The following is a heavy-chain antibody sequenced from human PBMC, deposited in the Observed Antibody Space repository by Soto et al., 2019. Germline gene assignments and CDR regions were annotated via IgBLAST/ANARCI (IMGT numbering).Heavy chain of an antibody. J-gene: IGHJ6*02. Sequence: QVQLVESGGGVVQPGRSLRLSCAASGFTFSSYGMHWVRQAPGKGLEWVAVISYDGSNKYYADSMKGRFTISRDNSKNTLYLQTNSLRGEVTAVYYCAKDRAVYYHYGMEVWGQGTTVTVSS. V-gene: IGHV3-30*18. CDR3: AKDRAVYYHYGMEV. CDR2: ISYDGSNK. CDR1: GFTFSSYG.